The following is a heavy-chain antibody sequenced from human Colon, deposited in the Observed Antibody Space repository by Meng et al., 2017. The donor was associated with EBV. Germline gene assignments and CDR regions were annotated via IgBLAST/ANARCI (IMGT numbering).Heavy chain of an antibody. J-gene: IGHJ5*02. D-gene: IGHD2-8*02. Sequence: QGLLEASGAGLVKPSGTLSVTCAVSGTSISTYNWWSWIRQSPGEGLGWIGAIYHNGQTNYNPSLKSRVSMSVDESKNEFSLNLKSVTAADTAVYYCARDGGVTHIPWGQGVLVTVSS. CDR3: ARDGGVTHIP. V-gene: IGHV4-4*02. CDR2: IYHNGQT. CDR1: GTSISTYNW.